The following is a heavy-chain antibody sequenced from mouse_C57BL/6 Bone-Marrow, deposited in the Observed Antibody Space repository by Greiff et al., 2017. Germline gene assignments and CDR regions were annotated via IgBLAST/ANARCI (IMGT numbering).Heavy chain of an antibody. CDR1: GYTFTSYW. V-gene: IGHV1-55*01. CDR2: IYPGSGST. J-gene: IGHJ4*01. CDR3: ARGGAVVAPGDY. D-gene: IGHD1-1*01. Sequence: VQLQQPGAELVKPGASVKMSCKASGYTFTSYWITWVKQRPGQGLEWIGDIYPGSGSTNYNENFKSKATLTVDTSSSTAYMQLSSLTSEDSAVYYCARGGAVVAPGDYWGQGTSVTVSS.